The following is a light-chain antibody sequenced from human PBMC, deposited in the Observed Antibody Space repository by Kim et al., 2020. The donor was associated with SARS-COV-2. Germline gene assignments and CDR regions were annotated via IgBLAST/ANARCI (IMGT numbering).Light chain of an antibody. J-gene: IGLJ2*01. CDR3: QSHENSRANSKV. V-gene: IGLV1-40*01. CDR2: GHS. Sequence: VYWYRQLPGAAPKLLNYGHSNRASGVPDRFSGSKSAPAASLAINGLQAEDEADYYCQSHENSRANSKVFGGGTKVTVL.